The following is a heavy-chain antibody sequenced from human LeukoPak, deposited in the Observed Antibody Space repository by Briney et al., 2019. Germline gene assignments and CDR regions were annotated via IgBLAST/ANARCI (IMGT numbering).Heavy chain of an antibody. CDR1: GDSIGSNY. CDR2: IYPSGT. D-gene: IGHD1-26*01. CDR3: AKSSGSYRP. Sequence: PSETLSLTCSVSGDSIGSNYWSWLRQPAGKGLEWIGRIYPSGTNYNPSLKSRVTISVDKSKNQVSLKLISVTAADTAMYYCAKSSGSYRPWGQGTLVTVSS. J-gene: IGHJ5*02. V-gene: IGHV4-4*07.